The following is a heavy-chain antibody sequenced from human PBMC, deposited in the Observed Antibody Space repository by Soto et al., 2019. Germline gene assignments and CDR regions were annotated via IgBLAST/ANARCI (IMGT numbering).Heavy chain of an antibody. J-gene: IGHJ4*02. Sequence: GGSLRLSCAVSGFTVSNNYMSWVRQAPGKGLEGVSVIYSGGYTAYGDSVKGRFTISRDNSKNTLYLQMNSLRADDTAVYYCAKSTAPIAAYPFDYWGQGTLVTVSS. D-gene: IGHD6-6*01. CDR2: IYSGGYT. CDR1: GFTVSNNY. V-gene: IGHV3-53*01. CDR3: AKSTAPIAAYPFDY.